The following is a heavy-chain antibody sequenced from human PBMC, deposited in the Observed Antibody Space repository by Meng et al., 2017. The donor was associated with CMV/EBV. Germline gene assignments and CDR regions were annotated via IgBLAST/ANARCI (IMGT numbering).Heavy chain of an antibody. J-gene: IGHJ4*02. CDR3: ARDPPTVVMVYYFDY. D-gene: IGHD4-23*01. CDR2: ISYDGSNK. Sequence: SLKISCAASGFTFSSYAMHWVRQAPGKGLEWVAVISYDGSNKYYADSVKGRFTISRDNSKNTLYLQMNSLRAEDTSVYYCARDPPTVVMVYYFDYWGQGTLVTVSS. CDR1: GFTFSSYA. V-gene: IGHV3-30-3*01.